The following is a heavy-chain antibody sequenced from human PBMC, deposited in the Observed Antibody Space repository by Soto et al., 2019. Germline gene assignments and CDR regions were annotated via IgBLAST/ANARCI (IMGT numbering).Heavy chain of an antibody. D-gene: IGHD2-15*01. CDR2: ISDDGNVE. CDR1: GLTFSRAG. V-gene: IGHV3-30*18. Sequence: PGGSLRLPCVVSGLTFSRAGMHWVRQAPGKGLEWVALISDDGNVEYYGDSVKGRFNIFRDNSKNTLYLQMNSLRAEDTAVYYCAKDKGRRYFDYWGQGILVTVSS. J-gene: IGHJ4*02. CDR3: AKDKGRRYFDY.